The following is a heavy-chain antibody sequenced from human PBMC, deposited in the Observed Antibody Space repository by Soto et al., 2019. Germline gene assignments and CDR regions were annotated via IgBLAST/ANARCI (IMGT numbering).Heavy chain of an antibody. CDR1: GYTFSSYA. CDR2: ISGSGAT. D-gene: IGHD6-19*01. Sequence: EVQLLESGGGLVQPGESLRLSCAASGYTFSSYAMMWVRQAPGKGLEWVSSISGSGATYYADSVKGRFTFSRDNSRNTMYLQMNSLRVDDTAIYYCARDLRSASGWYAPGYWGQGTLVTVSS. V-gene: IGHV3-23*01. CDR3: ARDLRSASGWYAPGY. J-gene: IGHJ4*02.